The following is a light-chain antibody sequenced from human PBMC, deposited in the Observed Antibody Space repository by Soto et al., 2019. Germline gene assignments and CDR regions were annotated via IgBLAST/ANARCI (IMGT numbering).Light chain of an antibody. V-gene: IGLV2-23*03. Sequence: QSALTQPASVSGSPGQSITISCTGTSSVVGSYNLVSWYQQHPGKAPKLMIYEGSKRPSGVSNRFSGSKSGNTASLTISGLQDEDEADYYCCSYAGSSTFDVVFGGGTKLTVL. CDR3: CSYAGSSTFDVV. CDR1: SSVVGSYNL. J-gene: IGLJ2*01. CDR2: EGS.